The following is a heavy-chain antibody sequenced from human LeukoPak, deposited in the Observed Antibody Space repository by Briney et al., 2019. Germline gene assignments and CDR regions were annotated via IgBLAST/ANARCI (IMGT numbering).Heavy chain of an antibody. CDR2: IHTSGST. J-gene: IGHJ6*03. CDR1: GGSISSYY. Sequence: SETLSLTCTVSGGSISSYYWSWIRQPPGKGLEWIGYIHTSGSTNYNPSLKSRVTISVDTSKNQFSLKLSSVTAADTAVYYCARQGYSSGWSPVYYMDVWGKGTTVTVSS. CDR3: ARQGYSSGWSPVYYMDV. D-gene: IGHD6-19*01. V-gene: IGHV4-4*09.